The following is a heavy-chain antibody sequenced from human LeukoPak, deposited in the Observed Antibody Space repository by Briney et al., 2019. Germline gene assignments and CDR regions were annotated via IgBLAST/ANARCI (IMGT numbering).Heavy chain of an antibody. Sequence: PSETLSLTCTVSGGSINYYYWMWIRQPPGKGLEWIGEINHSGSTNYNPSLKSRVTISVDTSKNQFSLKLSSVTAADTAVYYCAREWGPVPGPFYYYGMDVWGQGTTVTVSS. V-gene: IGHV4-34*01. CDR1: GGSINYYY. CDR3: AREWGPVPGPFYYYGMDV. CDR2: INHSGST. J-gene: IGHJ6*02. D-gene: IGHD1-26*01.